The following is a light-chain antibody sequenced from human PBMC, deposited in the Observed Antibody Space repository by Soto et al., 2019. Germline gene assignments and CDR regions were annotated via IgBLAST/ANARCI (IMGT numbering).Light chain of an antibody. CDR2: EVS. Sequence: QSVLTQPPSASGSPGQSVTISCTGTSSDVGGYNYVSWYQQHPGKAPKLMIYEVSKRPSGVPDRFSGSKSGNTASLTVSGLQAEDEADYYCSSYAGSNSVFGIGTKVTVL. J-gene: IGLJ1*01. CDR1: SSDVGGYNY. V-gene: IGLV2-8*01. CDR3: SSYAGSNSV.